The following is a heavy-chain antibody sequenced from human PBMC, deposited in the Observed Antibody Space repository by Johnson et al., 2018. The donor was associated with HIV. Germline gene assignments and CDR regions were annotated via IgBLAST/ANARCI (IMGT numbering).Heavy chain of an antibody. Sequence: QGQLVESGGGVVQPGRSLRLSCAASGFTFSSYGMHWARQAPGKGLEWVATISYDGSDKYFADSVKGRFTIFRANSKNTLYLQLNSLRAEDTAVYYCAKGGYNWKFDGFDIWGQGTMVTVSS. CDR2: ISYDGSDK. J-gene: IGHJ3*02. CDR3: AKGGYNWKFDGFDI. V-gene: IGHV3-30*18. D-gene: IGHD1-20*01. CDR1: GFTFSSYG.